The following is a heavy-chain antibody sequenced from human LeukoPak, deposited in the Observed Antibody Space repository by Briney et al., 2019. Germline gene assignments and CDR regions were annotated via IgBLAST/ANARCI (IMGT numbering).Heavy chain of an antibody. CDR3: ATDGAGFDT. CDR1: GFTFNDYY. J-gene: IGHJ5*02. V-gene: IGHV3-11*01. CDR2: INIGGTNT. Sequence: GGSLRLSCAASGFTFNDYYMSWIRQAPGKGLEWLSYINIGGTNTHYADSVKGRFTISRDNAKKSLYLEMNNLRAEDTAVYYRATDGAGFDTWGQGVLVTVSS.